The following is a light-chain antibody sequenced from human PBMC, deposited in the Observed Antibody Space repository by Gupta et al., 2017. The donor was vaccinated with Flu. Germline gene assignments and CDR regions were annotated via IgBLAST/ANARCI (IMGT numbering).Light chain of an antibody. V-gene: IGKV1-17*01. CDR1: QGIGND. J-gene: IGKJ4*01. CDR2: TAS. CDR3: LQHNKYPLT. Sequence: DIQMTQSPSSLSASAGDRITITCRASQGIGNDLGWYQQKPGKAPKRLIFTASSLESGVPPRFTGRGSGTEFTLTISGLQPEDFATYYCLQHNKYPLTFGGGTKVEIK.